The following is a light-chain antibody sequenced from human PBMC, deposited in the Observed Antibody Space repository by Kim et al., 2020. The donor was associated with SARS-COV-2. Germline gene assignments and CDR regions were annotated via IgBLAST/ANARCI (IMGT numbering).Light chain of an antibody. J-gene: IGLJ3*02. CDR2: GNS. V-gene: IGLV1-40*01. Sequence: ELTQPPSVSGAPGQRVTISCTGSSSNIGAGYDVHWYQQLPGTAPKLLIYGNSNRPSGVPDRFSGSKSGTSASLAITGLQAEDEADYYCQSYDSSLSGWVFGGGTQLTVL. CDR1: SSNIGAGYD. CDR3: QSYDSSLSGWV.